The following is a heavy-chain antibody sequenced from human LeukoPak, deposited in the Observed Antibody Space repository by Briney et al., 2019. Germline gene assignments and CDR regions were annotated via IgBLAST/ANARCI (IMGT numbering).Heavy chain of an antibody. CDR2: ISSSGSTI. CDR1: GFTFSDYY. V-gene: IGHV3-11*04. Sequence: PGGSLRLSCAASGFTFSDYYMSWIRQAPGKGLEWVSYISSSGSTIYYADSVKGRFTISRDNAKNSLYLQMNSLRDEDTAVYSCATGRGYFAIHYYMDVWGKGTTVTVSS. D-gene: IGHD2/OR15-2a*01. J-gene: IGHJ6*03. CDR3: ATGRGYFAIHYYMDV.